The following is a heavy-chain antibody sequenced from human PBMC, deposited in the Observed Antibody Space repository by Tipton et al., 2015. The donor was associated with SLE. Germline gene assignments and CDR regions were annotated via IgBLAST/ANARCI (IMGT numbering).Heavy chain of an antibody. J-gene: IGHJ5*02. V-gene: IGHV4-59*07. Sequence: TLSLTCTVSGGSISSYYWTWIRQPPGKGLEWIGDVHKSGTTNYNPSLKSRVTISLGTSTNQFSLRLGSVTAADTAVYFCTRSLYNTNWFWFDPWGQGTLVIVSS. CDR3: TRSLYNTNWFWFDP. CDR1: GGSISSYY. CDR2: VHKSGTT. D-gene: IGHD6-13*01.